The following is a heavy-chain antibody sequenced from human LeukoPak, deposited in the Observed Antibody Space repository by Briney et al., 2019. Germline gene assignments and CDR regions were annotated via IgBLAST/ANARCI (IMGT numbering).Heavy chain of an antibody. V-gene: IGHV3-23*01. J-gene: IGHJ3*02. Sequence: PGGSLRLSCAASGFTFSSYAMSWVRQAPGKGLEWVSAISGSGGSTYYADSVKGRFTISRDNFKSTLYLQMSSLRAEDTAVYYCAWELPRTDAFDIWGQGTLVTVSS. D-gene: IGHD3-10*01. CDR2: ISGSGGST. CDR3: AWELPRTDAFDI. CDR1: GFTFSSYA.